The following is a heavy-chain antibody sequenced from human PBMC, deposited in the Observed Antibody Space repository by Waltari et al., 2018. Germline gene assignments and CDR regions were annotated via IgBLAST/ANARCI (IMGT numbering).Heavy chain of an antibody. D-gene: IGHD2-2*01. CDR3: ARQLPAAMVGAFDI. Sequence: QVQLVQSGAEVKKPGSSVKVSCKASGGTFSSYAISWVRQAPGQGLEWMGGIIPSFGTANYAQKFQGRVTITADESTSTAYMELSSLRSEDTAMYYCARQLPAAMVGAFDIWGQGTMVTVSS. V-gene: IGHV1-69*12. CDR1: GGTFSSYA. J-gene: IGHJ3*02. CDR2: IIPSFGTA.